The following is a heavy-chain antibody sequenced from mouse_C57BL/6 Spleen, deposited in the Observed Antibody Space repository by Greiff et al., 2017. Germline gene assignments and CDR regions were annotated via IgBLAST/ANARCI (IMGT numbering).Heavy chain of an antibody. CDR2: IYPGDGVT. CDR3: ARSPYGSRYERCYCDY. V-gene: IGHV1-82*01. Sequence: VKLVESGPELVKPGASVKISCKASGYAFSSSGMNWVKQRPGKGLEWIGRIYPGDGVTNYNGKFKGKAKLTADKSSSTAYMQLRSLTSEDVAVYFCARSPYGSRYERCYCDYWGQGTTLTVSS. D-gene: IGHD1-1*01. J-gene: IGHJ2*01. CDR1: GYAFSSSG.